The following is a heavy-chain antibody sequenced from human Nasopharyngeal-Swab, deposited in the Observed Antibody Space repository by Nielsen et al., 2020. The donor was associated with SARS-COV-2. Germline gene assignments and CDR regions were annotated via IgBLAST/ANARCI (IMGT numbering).Heavy chain of an antibody. V-gene: IGHV3-30-3*01. D-gene: IGHD6-13*01. J-gene: IGHJ6*02. CDR1: GFTFSSYV. CDR3: ARDRGYSSSWYFYYYYGMDV. Sequence: GESLKISCAASGFTFSSYVMHWVRQAPGKGLEWVAVISYDGSNKYYADSVKGRFTISRDNSKNTLYLQMNSLRAEDTAVYYCARDRGYSSSWYFYYYYGMDVWGQGTTVTVSS. CDR2: ISYDGSNK.